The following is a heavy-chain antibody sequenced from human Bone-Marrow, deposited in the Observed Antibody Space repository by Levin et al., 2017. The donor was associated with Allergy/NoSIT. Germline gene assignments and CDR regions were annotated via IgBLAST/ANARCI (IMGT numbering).Heavy chain of an antibody. CDR1: GGTFSSLA. J-gene: IGHJ5*02. Sequence: ASVKVSCKVSGGTFSSLALSWVRQAPGKGPEWVSSISATGTYIYYSDSLEGRFTISRDNAQNSLFLQLDSLRVDDTAVYYCARITTAGDWFDPWGQGTLVTVSS. CDR2: ISATGTYI. D-gene: IGHD3-22*01. V-gene: IGHV3-21*01. CDR3: ARITTAGDWFDP.